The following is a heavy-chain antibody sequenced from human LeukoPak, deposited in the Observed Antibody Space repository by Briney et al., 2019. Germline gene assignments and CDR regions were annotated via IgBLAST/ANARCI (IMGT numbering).Heavy chain of an antibody. J-gene: IGHJ5*02. CDR3: ARQGSAAGMGNWFDP. CDR2: IYPGDSDT. V-gene: IGHV5-51*01. Sequence: GESLKISCKGSGYSFTSYWIGWVRQMPGKGLEWMGIIYPGDSDTRYSPSFQGQVTISADKSISTAYLQWSSLKASDTAMYYSARQGSAAGMGNWFDPWGQGTLVTVSS. D-gene: IGHD6-13*01. CDR1: GYSFTSYW.